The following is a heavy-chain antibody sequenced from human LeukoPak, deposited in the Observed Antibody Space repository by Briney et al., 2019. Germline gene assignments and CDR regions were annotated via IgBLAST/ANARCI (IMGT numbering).Heavy chain of an antibody. Sequence: GGSLRLSCAASGFTVSSNYMSWVRQAPGKGLEWVSVIYSGSSTYYADSVKGRFTISRDNSKNTLYLQMNSLRAEDTAVYYCARDPIGPVDRDYYYGMDVWGQGTTVTVSS. V-gene: IGHV3-66*01. CDR3: ARDPIGPVDRDYYYGMDV. CDR2: IYSGSST. D-gene: IGHD3-10*01. J-gene: IGHJ6*02. CDR1: GFTVSSNY.